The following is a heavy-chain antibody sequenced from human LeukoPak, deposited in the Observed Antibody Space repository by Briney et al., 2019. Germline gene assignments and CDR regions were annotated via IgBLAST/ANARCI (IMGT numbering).Heavy chain of an antibody. Sequence: ASVKVSCKASGYTFTSYYMHWVRQAPGQGLEWMGIINPSGGSTSYAQKFQGRVTMTRDMSTSTVYMELSSLRSEDMAVYYCASSPLYDSSGYYAPGDYWGQGTLVTVSS. CDR3: ASSPLYDSSGYYAPGDY. J-gene: IGHJ4*02. V-gene: IGHV1-46*01. CDR2: INPSGGST. CDR1: GYTFTSYY. D-gene: IGHD3-22*01.